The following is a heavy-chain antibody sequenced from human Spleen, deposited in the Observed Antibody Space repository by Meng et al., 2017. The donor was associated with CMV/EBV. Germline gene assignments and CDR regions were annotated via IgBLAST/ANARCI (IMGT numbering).Heavy chain of an antibody. D-gene: IGHD6-13*01. V-gene: IGHV3-21*01. Sequence: LSCAASGFTCSAYDMTWVRQAPGKGLEWVSSISTASSYIHYADSVKGRFTISRDNAKNSLYLQMNSLRAEDTAVYYCARVRAGAGPDYWAQGTLVTVSS. CDR3: ARVRAGAGPDY. CDR1: GFTCSAYD. CDR2: ISTASSYI. J-gene: IGHJ4*02.